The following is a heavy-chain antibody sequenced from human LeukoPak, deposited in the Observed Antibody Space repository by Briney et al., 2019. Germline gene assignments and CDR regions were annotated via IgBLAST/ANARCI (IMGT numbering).Heavy chain of an antibody. Sequence: GSLRLSCAVSGFTFSGFWMSWSRQAPGKGLEWVASINSDGSEGYYADVVKGRFTISRDNAKNSLYLQINSPRAEDTAVYYCARSSYSSSSSVWGQGTMVTVPS. J-gene: IGHJ3*01. CDR1: GFTFSGFW. CDR2: INSDGSEG. D-gene: IGHD6-6*01. CDR3: ARSSYSSSSSV. V-gene: IGHV3-7*03.